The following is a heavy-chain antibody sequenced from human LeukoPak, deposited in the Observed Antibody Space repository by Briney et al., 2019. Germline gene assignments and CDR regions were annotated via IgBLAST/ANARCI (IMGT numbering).Heavy chain of an antibody. CDR1: GYTFTGYY. CDR2: INPNSGGT. J-gene: IGHJ5*02. CDR3: ARGTYYYDSSGYLNWFDP. Sequence: GASVKVSCKASGYTFTGYYMHWVRQAPGQGLEWMGWINPNSGGTNYAQKFQGRVTMTRDTSISTAYMELSRLRSDDTAVYYCARGTYYYDSSGYLNWFDPWGQGTLVTVSS. V-gene: IGHV1-2*02. D-gene: IGHD3-22*01.